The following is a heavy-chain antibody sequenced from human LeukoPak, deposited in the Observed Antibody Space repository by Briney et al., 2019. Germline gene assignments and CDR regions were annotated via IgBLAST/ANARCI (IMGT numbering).Heavy chain of an antibody. V-gene: IGHV3-20*04. D-gene: IGHD3-22*01. CDR2: INWNGGST. CDR3: ARDRISIDYYDSSGYYGLFDY. CDR1: GFTFDDYG. J-gene: IGHJ4*02. Sequence: GGSLRLSCAASGFTFDDYGMSWVRQAPGKGLEWVSGINWNGGSTGYADSVKGRFTITRDNAKNSLYLQMNSLRAEDTALYYCARDRISIDYYDSSGYYGLFDYWGQGTLVTVSS.